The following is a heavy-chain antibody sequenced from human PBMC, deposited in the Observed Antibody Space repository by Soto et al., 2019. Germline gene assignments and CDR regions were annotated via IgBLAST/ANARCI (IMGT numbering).Heavy chain of an antibody. CDR3: ARDQKDHSSGWYYYGMDV. Sequence: GGSLRLSCAASGFTFSSYGMHWVRQAPGKGLEWVAVIWYDGSNKYYADSVKGRFTISRDNSKNTLYLQMNSLRAEDTAVYYCARDQKDHSSGWYYYGMDVWGQGTTVTVSS. CDR1: GFTFSSYG. V-gene: IGHV3-33*01. CDR2: IWYDGSNK. D-gene: IGHD6-19*01. J-gene: IGHJ6*02.